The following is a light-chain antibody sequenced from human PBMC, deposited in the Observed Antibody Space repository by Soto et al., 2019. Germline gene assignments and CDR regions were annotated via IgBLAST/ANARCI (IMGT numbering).Light chain of an antibody. V-gene: IGLV2-14*01. CDR3: SSYTSGTTLWV. CDR2: GVT. CDR1: ASDVGNYNY. J-gene: IGLJ3*02. Sequence: QSVLTQPASVSGSPGQSITISCTGTASDVGNYNYVSWYQQHPGKAPKLIIFGVTNRPSGVSDRFSGSKSGNAASLTISGRQADDEDDYYCSSYTSGTTLWVFGGGTKVTVL.